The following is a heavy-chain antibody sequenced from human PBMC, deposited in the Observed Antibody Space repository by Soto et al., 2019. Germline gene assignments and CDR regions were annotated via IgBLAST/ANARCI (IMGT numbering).Heavy chain of an antibody. CDR2: VHSSGIT. CDR1: GGSVSNDNFY. J-gene: IGHJ5*02. V-gene: IGHV4-61*01. D-gene: IGHD3-16*01. Sequence: AETLSLTCTVSGGSVSNDNFYWSWIRQPPGKGLEWIGYVHSSGITNYNPSRKRRVTISVDTSRNQFSLRPSSVTAADTAVYYCARGLTMGQLPSHFDHWGQGTLVTVSS. CDR3: ARGLTMGQLPSHFDH.